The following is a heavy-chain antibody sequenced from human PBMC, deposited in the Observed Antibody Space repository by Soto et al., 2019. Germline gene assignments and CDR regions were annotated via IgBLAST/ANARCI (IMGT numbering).Heavy chain of an antibody. Sequence: QVQLQESGPGLVQPSQTLSLTCTVSGGSINSGYYYWNWVRQYPGKGLEWIGFIYYSGTTYSNPSLMGRPTISVDASKNPFAVPLSSVTAADTAVYHCARPVRPLVYFASWGQGPLVTVS. J-gene: IGHJ4*02. CDR1: GGSINSGYYY. V-gene: IGHV4-31*03. CDR3: ARPVRPLVYFAS. D-gene: IGHD2-15*01. CDR2: IYYSGTT.